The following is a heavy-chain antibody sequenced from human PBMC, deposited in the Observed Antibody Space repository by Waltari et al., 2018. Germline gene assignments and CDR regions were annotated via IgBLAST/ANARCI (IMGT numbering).Heavy chain of an antibody. CDR2: VSGTTSYR. CDR1: GFDFSIYG. CDR3: ARGVFDS. V-gene: IGHV3-21*01. J-gene: IGHJ5*01. Sequence: DVQLVVSGGGLVKPGGSLRLSCGASGFDFSIYGMNWVRQSPGKGLEWVALVSGTTSYRYYADSVKGRFTVSRDNAKTTVYLQMDNRRVEDTAVYYCARGVFDSWGQGTLVTVSS.